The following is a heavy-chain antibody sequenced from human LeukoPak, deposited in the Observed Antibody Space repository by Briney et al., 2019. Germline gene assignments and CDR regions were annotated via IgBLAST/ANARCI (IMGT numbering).Heavy chain of an antibody. CDR3: ARGPLASLPFFDF. D-gene: IGHD1-1*01. J-gene: IGHJ3*01. CDR2: ISSNSPYT. Sequence: GGSLRLSCAASGFTFSDYYLSWIRQSPGKGLEWISYISSNSPYTTYADSVEGRFTVSRDNAKNSLYLQMNSLTAEDTAVYYCARGPLASLPFFDFWGEGTMVTVSS. CDR1: GFTFSDYY. V-gene: IGHV3-11*06.